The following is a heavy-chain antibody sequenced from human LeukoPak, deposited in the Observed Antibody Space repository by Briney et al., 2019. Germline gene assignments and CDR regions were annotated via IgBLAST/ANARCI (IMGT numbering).Heavy chain of an antibody. J-gene: IGHJ4*02. D-gene: IGHD5-12*01. CDR1: GFTFSTYG. CDR2: ISSSSDAI. V-gene: IGHV3-48*02. CDR3: ARAMRSGYDY. Sequence: GGSLRLSCAASGFTFSTYGMNWVRQAPGKGPEWVSYISSSSDAIYYPDSVRGRFTISRDNAKNSLYLQINSLRDEDTAVYYCARAMRSGYDYWGQGTLVTVSS.